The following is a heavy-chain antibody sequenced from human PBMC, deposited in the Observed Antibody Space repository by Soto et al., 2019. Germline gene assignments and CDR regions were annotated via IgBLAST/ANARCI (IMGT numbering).Heavy chain of an antibody. J-gene: IGHJ5*02. CDR3: ARGEYSGSRWFDP. Sequence: SETLSLTCAVYGGSFSGYYWSWIRQPPGKGLEWIGEINHSGSTNYNPSLKSRVTISVDTSKNQFSLKLSSVTAADTAVYYCARGEYSGSRWFDPWGQGTLVTVSS. V-gene: IGHV4-34*01. D-gene: IGHD6-6*01. CDR1: GGSFSGYY. CDR2: INHSGST.